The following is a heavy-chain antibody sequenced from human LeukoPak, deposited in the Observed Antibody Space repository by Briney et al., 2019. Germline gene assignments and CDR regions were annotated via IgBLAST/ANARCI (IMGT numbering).Heavy chain of an antibody. D-gene: IGHD1-7*01. Sequence: GASVTVSFKASPYTFTAYYIHWVRQAPGQGLEWMGWINPNSGDTHYSQSFQGRVTTTRDTSINTAYMELSSLRSDDTAVYYCARDAVISAGTFVLRYFDLWGRGTLVTVSS. CDR1: PYTFTAYY. V-gene: IGHV1-2*02. CDR2: INPNSGDT. J-gene: IGHJ2*01. CDR3: ARDAVISAGTFVLRYFDL.